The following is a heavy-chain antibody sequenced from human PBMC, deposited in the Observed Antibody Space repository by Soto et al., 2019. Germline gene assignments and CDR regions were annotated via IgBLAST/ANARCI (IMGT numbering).Heavy chain of an antibody. Sequence: SETLSLTCTVSGDSISDDYWTWIRQPPGKALEWIGYVYYGGSTSYNPSFKSRVTIAVDTSKTQFSLKLNSVTAADTAVYYCARVRTTLDFYYYYMDVWGIGTTVNLSS. V-gene: IGHV4-59*08. J-gene: IGHJ6*03. CDR2: VYYGGST. CDR1: GDSISDDY. CDR3: ARVRTTLDFYYYYMDV.